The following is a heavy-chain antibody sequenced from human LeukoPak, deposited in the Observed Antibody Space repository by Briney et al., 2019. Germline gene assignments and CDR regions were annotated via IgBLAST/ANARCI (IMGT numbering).Heavy chain of an antibody. Sequence: ASVKVSCKASGGTFSSYAISWVRQATGQGPEWMGWMNPNSGNTGYAQKFQGRATMTKNTSISTAYLELSSLRSEDTGMYYCARVMVAATVADYWGQGTLVTVSS. CDR1: GGTFSSYA. V-gene: IGHV1-8*02. CDR3: ARVMVAATVADY. D-gene: IGHD2-15*01. J-gene: IGHJ4*02. CDR2: MNPNSGNT.